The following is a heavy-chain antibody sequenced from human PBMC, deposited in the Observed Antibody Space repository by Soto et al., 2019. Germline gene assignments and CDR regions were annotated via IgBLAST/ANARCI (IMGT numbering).Heavy chain of an antibody. J-gene: IGHJ5*02. V-gene: IGHV1-2*02. Sequence: ASVKVSCKASGYTFTGYYMHWVRQAPGQGLEWMGWINPNSGGTDYAQKFQGRVTMTRDTSISTAYMELSRLRSDDTAVYYCARVRDIVVVPAATNWFDPWGQGTLVTVSS. CDR1: GYTFTGYY. D-gene: IGHD2-2*01. CDR2: INPNSGGT. CDR3: ARVRDIVVVPAATNWFDP.